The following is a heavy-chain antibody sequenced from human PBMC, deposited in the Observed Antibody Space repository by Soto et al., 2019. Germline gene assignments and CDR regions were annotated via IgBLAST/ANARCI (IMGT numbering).Heavy chain of an antibody. CDR2: INSDGSST. Sequence: PGGSLRLSCAASGFTFSSYWMHWVRQAPGKGLVWVSRINSDGSSTNYADSVKGRFTISRDNAKKTVYLQMKSLRAEDTAGYYCARDSDYGDYYWGQGTLVTVSS. J-gene: IGHJ4*02. V-gene: IGHV3-74*01. CDR1: GFTFSSYW. CDR3: ARDSDYGDYY. D-gene: IGHD4-17*01.